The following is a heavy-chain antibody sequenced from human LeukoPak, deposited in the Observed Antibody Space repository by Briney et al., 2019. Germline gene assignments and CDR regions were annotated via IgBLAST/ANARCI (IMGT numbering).Heavy chain of an antibody. CDR3: ARGGAARPRNWYYFDY. D-gene: IGHD6-6*01. V-gene: IGHV3-30-3*01. CDR2: VSYDGGNE. CDR1: EFTFSSYA. Sequence: PGRSLRLSCTASEFTFSSYAMHWVRQAPGKGLEWVALVSYDGGNEYYADSVKGRFTISRDNAKNSLYLQMNSLRAEDTAVYYCARGGAARPRNWYYFDYWGQGTLVTVSS. J-gene: IGHJ4*02.